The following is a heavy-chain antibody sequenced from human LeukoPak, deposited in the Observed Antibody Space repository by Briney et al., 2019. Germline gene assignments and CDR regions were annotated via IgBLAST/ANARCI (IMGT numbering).Heavy chain of an antibody. V-gene: IGHV3-23*01. J-gene: IGHJ4*02. CDR2: ISDSGGRT. D-gene: IGHD3-22*01. CDR3: AKRGVVIRVILVGFHKEAYYFDS. CDR1: GITLSNYG. Sequence: GGSLRLSCAVSGITLSNYGMSWVRQAPGKGLEWVAGISDSGGRTNYPDSVKGRFTISRDNPKNTIYLQMNSLRAEDTAVYFCAKRGVVIRVILVGFHKEAYYFDSWGQGALVTVSS.